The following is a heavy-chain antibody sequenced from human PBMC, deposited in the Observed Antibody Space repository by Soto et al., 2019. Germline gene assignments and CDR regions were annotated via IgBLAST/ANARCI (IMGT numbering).Heavy chain of an antibody. CDR3: AKVLGEESYYVFWSGYFAPNYGMDV. Sequence: GGSLRLSCAASGFTFSSYAMSWVRQAPGKGLEWVSAISGSGGSTYYADSVKGRFTISRDNSKNTLYLQMNSLRAEDTAVYYCAKVLGEESYYVFWSGYFAPNYGMDVWGQGTRVTVSS. V-gene: IGHV3-23*01. CDR2: ISGSGGST. CDR1: GFTFSSYA. D-gene: IGHD3-3*01. J-gene: IGHJ6*02.